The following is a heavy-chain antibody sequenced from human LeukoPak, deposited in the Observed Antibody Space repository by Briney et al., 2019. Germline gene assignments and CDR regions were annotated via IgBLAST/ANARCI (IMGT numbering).Heavy chain of an antibody. CDR3: ATLTGFSSSTVTNFDY. CDR1: GFTFSSYS. J-gene: IGHJ4*02. V-gene: IGHV3-21*01. Sequence: GGSLRLSCAASGFTFSSYSMNWVRQAPGKGLEWVSSISSSSSYIYYADSVKGRFTISRDNAKNSLYLQMNSLRAEDTAVYYCATLTGFSSSTVTNFDYWGQGTLVTVSS. CDR2: ISSSSSYI. D-gene: IGHD4-17*01.